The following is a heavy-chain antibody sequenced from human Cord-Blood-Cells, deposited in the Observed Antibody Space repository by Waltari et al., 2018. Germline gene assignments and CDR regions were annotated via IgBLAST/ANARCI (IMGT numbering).Heavy chain of an antibody. D-gene: IGHD4-4*01. J-gene: IGHJ5*02. CDR1: GYTFTSYA. CDR2: INAGNGNT. CDR3: ARPIREVTPGGWFDP. V-gene: IGHV1-3*01. Sequence: QVQLVQSGAEVKKPGASVKVSCKASGYTFTSYAMHWVRQAPGQRLEWMGWINAGNGNTKYSQKFQGRVTITRDTSAITAYMELSSLRSEDTAVYYYARPIREVTPGGWFDPWGQGTLVTVSS.